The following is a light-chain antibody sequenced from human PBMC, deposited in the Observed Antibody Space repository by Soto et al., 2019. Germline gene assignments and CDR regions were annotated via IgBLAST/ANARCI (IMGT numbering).Light chain of an antibody. Sequence: QSALTQPAYVSGSPGQSITISCTGTSSDVGRYNLVSWYQHHPGKAPKLMIYEVTKRPSGVSNRFSGSQSGNTASLTVSGLQAEDEADYYCCSYEGSSTSVVFGGGTKLTVL. J-gene: IGLJ2*01. CDR2: EVT. CDR1: SSDVGRYNL. CDR3: CSYEGSSTSVV. V-gene: IGLV2-23*02.